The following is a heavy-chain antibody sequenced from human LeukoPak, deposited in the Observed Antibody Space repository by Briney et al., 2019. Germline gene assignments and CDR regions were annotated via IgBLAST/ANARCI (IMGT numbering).Heavy chain of an antibody. CDR3: ARVPYGGYYYYGMDV. CDR1: GFTFSSYS. D-gene: IGHD4/OR15-4a*01. CDR2: ISSSSSTV. Sequence: GGSLRLSCAASGFTFSSYSMNWVRQAPGNGLEWVSYISSSSSTVYYADSVRGRFTISRDNAKNSLYLQMNSLRDEDTAVYYCARVPYGGYYYYGMDVWGQGTTVTVSS. V-gene: IGHV3-48*02. J-gene: IGHJ6*02.